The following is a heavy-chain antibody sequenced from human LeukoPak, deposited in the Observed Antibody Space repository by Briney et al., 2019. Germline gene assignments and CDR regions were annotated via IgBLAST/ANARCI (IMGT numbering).Heavy chain of an antibody. CDR3: ARGGDGENPHGMDV. CDR2: IWYDGSNK. D-gene: IGHD4-17*01. Sequence: GGPLRLSCGASGFTFSSYGMHWVRQAPGKGLEWVAVIWYDGSNKYYADSVKGRFTISRDNSQNTLYLQMNSLRAEDTAVYYCARGGDGENPHGMDVWGQGPRDTVFS. CDR1: GFTFSSYG. J-gene: IGHJ6*02. V-gene: IGHV3-33*01.